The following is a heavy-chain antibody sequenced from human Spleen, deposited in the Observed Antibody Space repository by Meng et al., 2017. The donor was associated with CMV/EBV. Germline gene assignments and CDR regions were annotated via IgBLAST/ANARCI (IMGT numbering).Heavy chain of an antibody. Sequence: TGAGGSNNSGGYYWTWIRQHPGKGLEWIGFIHDSGDTYYKPSLKSRVSISIDTSENQFSLKLRSVTAADTAIYYCARDASNRAGWFDHWGQGALVTVSS. V-gene: IGHV4-31*02. J-gene: IGHJ5*02. CDR3: ARDASNRAGWFDH. CDR2: IHDSGDT. D-gene: IGHD1-14*01. CDR1: GGSNNSGGYY.